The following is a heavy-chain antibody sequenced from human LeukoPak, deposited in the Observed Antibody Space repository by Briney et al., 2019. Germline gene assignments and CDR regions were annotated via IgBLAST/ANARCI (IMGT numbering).Heavy chain of an antibody. CDR2: ISGSGGST. J-gene: IGHJ4*02. D-gene: IGHD6-19*01. CDR3: AREGESSQPFDY. Sequence: GGSLRLSCAASGFTFSSYAMSWVRQAPGKGLEWVSAISGSGGSTYYADSVKGRFTISRDNAKNSLYLQMNSLRAEDTAVYYCAREGESSQPFDYWGQGTLVTVSS. CDR1: GFTFSSYA. V-gene: IGHV3-23*01.